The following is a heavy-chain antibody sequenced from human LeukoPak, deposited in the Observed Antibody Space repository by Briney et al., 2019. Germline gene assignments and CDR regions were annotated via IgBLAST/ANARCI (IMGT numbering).Heavy chain of an antibody. D-gene: IGHD1-20*01. CDR1: GYTFTRYS. CDR3: ARDITGGEDY. V-gene: IGHV1-18*01. Sequence: GASVKVSCKASGYTFTRYSITWSRQAPGQGLEWMGWIGGYNGDTKYPQKFQDRVTVTTDTSSTTVYMELRSLRSGDTAVYYCARDITGGEDYWGQGTLVTVSS. J-gene: IGHJ4*02. CDR2: IGGYNGDT.